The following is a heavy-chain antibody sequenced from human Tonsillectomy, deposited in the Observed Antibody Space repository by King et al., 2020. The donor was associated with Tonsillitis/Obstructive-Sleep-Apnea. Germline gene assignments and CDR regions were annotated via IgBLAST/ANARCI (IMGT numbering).Heavy chain of an antibody. CDR1: GGSFSGYY. CDR2: INQSGNT. Sequence: VQLQQWGAGLLKPSETLSLTCAVYGGSFSGYYWSWIRQPPGKGLEWIGEINQSGNTNYNPSLKSRVTISVDTSKNQFSLELRSVTAADTAVYYYARRGHMDVWGKGTTVTVSS. CDR3: ARRGHMDV. J-gene: IGHJ6*03. V-gene: IGHV4-34*01.